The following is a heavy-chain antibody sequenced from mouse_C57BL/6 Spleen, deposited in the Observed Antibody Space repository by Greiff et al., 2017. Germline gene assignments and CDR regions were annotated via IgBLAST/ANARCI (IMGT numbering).Heavy chain of an antibody. CDR2: ISDGGSYT. J-gene: IGHJ4*01. D-gene: IGHD1-1*02. V-gene: IGHV5-4*01. CDR1: GFTFSSYA. Sequence: EVQGVESGGGLVKPGGSLKLSCAASGFTFSSYAMSWVRQTPEKRLEWVATISDGGSYTYYPDNVKGRFTISRDNAKNNLYLQMSHLKSEDTAMYYCARYGPNAMDYWGQGTSVTVSS. CDR3: ARYGPNAMDY.